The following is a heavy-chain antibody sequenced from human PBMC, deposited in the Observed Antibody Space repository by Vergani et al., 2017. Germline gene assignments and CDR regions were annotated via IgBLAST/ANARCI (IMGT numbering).Heavy chain of an antibody. Sequence: EVQLLESGGGLVQPGGSLRLSCAASGFTFSSYAMSWVRQAPGKGLEWVAAISGSGGSTYYADSVKGRFTISRDNSKNTLYLQMNXLRAEDTAVYYCAKVSWGSLFFDYWGQGTLVTVSS. CDR1: GFTFSSYA. J-gene: IGHJ4*02. CDR2: ISGSGGST. V-gene: IGHV3-23*01. CDR3: AKVSWGSLFFDY. D-gene: IGHD7-27*01.